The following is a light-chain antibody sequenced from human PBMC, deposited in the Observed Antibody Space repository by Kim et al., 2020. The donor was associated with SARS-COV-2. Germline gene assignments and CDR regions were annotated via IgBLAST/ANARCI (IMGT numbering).Light chain of an antibody. CDR2: GKN. V-gene: IGLV3-19*01. J-gene: IGLJ2*01. CDR3: NSRDSSVNQVV. CDR1: SRRGCY. Sequence: ALCQTGRISGQGGSRRGCYASWYQQKPGQAPVLVIYGKNKRPSGIPDRFSGSSSGNTASLTITGAQAEDEADYCCNSRDSSVNQVVFGGGTQLTVL.